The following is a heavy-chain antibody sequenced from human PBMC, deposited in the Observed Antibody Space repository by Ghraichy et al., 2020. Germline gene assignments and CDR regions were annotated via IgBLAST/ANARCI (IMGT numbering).Heavy chain of an antibody. CDR3: AKGGNSPDY. D-gene: IGHD4-23*01. CDR2: IYAGGTT. CDR1: GFIVSNNQ. J-gene: IGHJ4*01. Sequence: ETLSLTCAASGFIVSNNQMTWVRQPPGKGLEWVSVIYAGGTTYYADSVKGRFTISRDDSKNTLYLQLNSLRAEDTAVYYCAKGGNSPDYWGHGTLVTVSS. V-gene: IGHV3-53*01.